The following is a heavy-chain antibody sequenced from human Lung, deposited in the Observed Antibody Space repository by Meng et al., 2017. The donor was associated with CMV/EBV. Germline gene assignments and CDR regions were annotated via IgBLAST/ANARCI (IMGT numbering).Heavy chain of an antibody. V-gene: IGHV2-5*01. D-gene: IGHD4-11*01. CDR1: GFSLSPSGVG. J-gene: IGHJ4*02. Sequence: GXXLVXPTQTLTLTCSLSGFSLSPSGVGVGWIRQTPGKALEWLALILWNDDKRYNPSLKSRLTVTRDSSKTQVVLKMTNMDPEDTATYYCAHRLYRHYFDYWXQGALVTVSS. CDR3: AHRLYRHYFDY. CDR2: ILWNDDK.